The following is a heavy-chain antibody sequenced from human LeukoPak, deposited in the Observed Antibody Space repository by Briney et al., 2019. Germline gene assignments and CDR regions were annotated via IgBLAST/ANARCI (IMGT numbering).Heavy chain of an antibody. Sequence: SETLSLTCTVSGGSLSRCSYYWGWIRQPPGKGLEWIGSIYYSGSTYYNPSLKSRVTISVDTSKNQFSLKLSSVTAADTAVYYRARRRAPTAGTYGIRFEPWGQGTLVTVSS. CDR2: IYYSGST. V-gene: IGHV4-39*01. J-gene: IGHJ5*02. CDR3: ARRRAPTAGTYGIRFEP. CDR1: GGSLSRCSYY. D-gene: IGHD3-10*01.